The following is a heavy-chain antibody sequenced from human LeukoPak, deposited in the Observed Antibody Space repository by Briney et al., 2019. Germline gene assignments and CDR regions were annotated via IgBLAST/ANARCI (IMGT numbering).Heavy chain of an antibody. CDR2: IIPILGIA. D-gene: IGHD4-23*01. J-gene: IGHJ6*02. CDR3: ARVGTTVVTPSDYGMDV. Sequence: SVKVSCKASGGTFSSYAISWVRQAPGQGLEWMGRIIPILGIANYAQKFQGRVTITADKSTSTAYMELSSLRSEDTAVYYCARVGTTVVTPSDYGMDVWGLGTTVTVSS. CDR1: GGTFSSYA. V-gene: IGHV1-69*04.